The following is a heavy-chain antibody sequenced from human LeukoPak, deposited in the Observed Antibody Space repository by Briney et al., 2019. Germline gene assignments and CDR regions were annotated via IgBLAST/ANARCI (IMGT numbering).Heavy chain of an antibody. CDR1: GFTFSRHW. V-gene: IGHV3-74*01. Sequence: GGSLRLSCAASGFTFSRHWMHWVRQAPGKGLVWVSRIYGDGSRISYADSVKGRFTISRDNAKNTLFLQMNSLRAEDTAVYYCTSDTVDTAVGIDYWGQGTLDTVSS. D-gene: IGHD5-18*01. CDR3: TSDTVDTAVGIDY. CDR2: IYGDGSRI. J-gene: IGHJ4*02.